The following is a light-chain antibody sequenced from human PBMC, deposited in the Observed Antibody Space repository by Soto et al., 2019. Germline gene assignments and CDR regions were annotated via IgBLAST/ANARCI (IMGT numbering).Light chain of an antibody. CDR2: AAS. CDR3: QQSHNTPRT. CDR1: QNIGIY. V-gene: IGKV1-39*01. Sequence: DIRMTQSPSSLSASIGDRVTITCRASQNIGIYLNWYQQKPGKAPELLIYAASSLKSGVPSRFSGSGSGTEFTLTISGLRPEDFATYSCQQSHNTPRTFGQGTRVEIK. J-gene: IGKJ1*01.